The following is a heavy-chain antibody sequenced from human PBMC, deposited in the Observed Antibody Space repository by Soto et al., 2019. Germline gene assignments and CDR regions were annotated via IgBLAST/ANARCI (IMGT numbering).Heavy chain of an antibody. V-gene: IGHV4-31*03. Sequence: SETLSHTCTVSGGSISSGGYYWSWIRQHPGKGLEWIGYIYYSGSTYYNPSLKSRVTISVDTSKNQFSLKLSSVTAAATAVYYCARVPRQLWSGDYYYYGMDVWGQGTTVTVSS. CDR3: ARVPRQLWSGDYYYYGMDV. CDR2: IYYSGST. D-gene: IGHD3-10*01. J-gene: IGHJ6*02. CDR1: GGSISSGGYY.